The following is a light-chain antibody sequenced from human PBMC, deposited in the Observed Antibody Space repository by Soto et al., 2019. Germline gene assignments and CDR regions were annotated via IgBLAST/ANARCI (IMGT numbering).Light chain of an antibody. CDR2: DAS. CDR1: QRVSSY. V-gene: IGKV3-11*01. CDR3: QQRSNWPT. Sequence: EIVLTQSPATLYLSRGERATLSCRASQRVSSYLAWYQQKPCQAPRLLIYDASNRATGIPARFSGSGSGTDFTLTISSLEHEDFEVYYCQQRSNWPTFGPGTKVAIK. J-gene: IGKJ3*01.